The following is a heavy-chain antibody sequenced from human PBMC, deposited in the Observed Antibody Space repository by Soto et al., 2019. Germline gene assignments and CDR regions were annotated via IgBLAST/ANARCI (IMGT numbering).Heavy chain of an antibody. J-gene: IGHJ4*02. CDR2: IYYSGST. V-gene: IGHV4-31*03. Sequence: QVQLQESGPGLVKPSQTLSLTCTVSGGSISSGGYYWSWIRQHPGKGLEWIGFIYYSGSTYYNPSLKSRVTISVDTSKNQFSLKLSSVTAXXXXXXXXXXXPSIWGQGTLVAVSS. CDR3: XXXPSI. CDR1: GGSISSGGYY.